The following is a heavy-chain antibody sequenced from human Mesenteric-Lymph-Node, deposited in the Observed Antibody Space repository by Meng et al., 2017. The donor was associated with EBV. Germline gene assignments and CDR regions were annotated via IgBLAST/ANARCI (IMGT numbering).Heavy chain of an antibody. CDR2: ITAYNGDT. CDR3: ARYDSPGSFDP. CDR1: GYTFSRYG. D-gene: IGHD1-1*01. Sequence: QVPLVQSGAEVKQPGASVKVSCKASGYTFSRYGISWVRQAPGQGLEWMGWITAYNGDTNYPQKFQDRVIMTIDTSTRTAYMELRSLRSDDTAIYYCARYDSPGSFDPWGQGTLVTVSS. V-gene: IGHV1-18*01. J-gene: IGHJ5*02.